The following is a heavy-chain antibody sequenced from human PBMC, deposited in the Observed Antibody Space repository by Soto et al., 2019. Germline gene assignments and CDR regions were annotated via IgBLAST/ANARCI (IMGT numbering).Heavy chain of an antibody. Sequence: EVQLVQSGAEVKKPGESLKISCKGSGYSFTSYWIGWVRQMPGKGLEWMGIIYPGDSDTRYSPSFQGQVTISADKSISTAYLQWSSLKASDTAMYYCARHYDFWSGYYTRERGYYYYGMDVWGQGTTVTVSS. CDR3: ARHYDFWSGYYTRERGYYYYGMDV. D-gene: IGHD3-3*01. J-gene: IGHJ6*02. V-gene: IGHV5-51*01. CDR1: GYSFTSYW. CDR2: IYPGDSDT.